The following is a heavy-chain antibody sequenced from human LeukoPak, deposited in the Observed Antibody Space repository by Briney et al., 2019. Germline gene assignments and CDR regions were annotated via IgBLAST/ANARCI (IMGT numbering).Heavy chain of an antibody. CDR3: ARGHSSGWYDY. CDR1: GGSISSGGYS. Sequence: PSETLSLTCTVSGGSISSGGYSWSWIRQPPGKGLEWIGYIYHSGSTNYNPSLKSRVTISVDTSKNQFSLKLSSVTAADTAVYYCARGHSSGWYDYWGQGTLVTVSS. V-gene: IGHV4-30-2*01. D-gene: IGHD6-19*01. J-gene: IGHJ4*02. CDR2: IYHSGST.